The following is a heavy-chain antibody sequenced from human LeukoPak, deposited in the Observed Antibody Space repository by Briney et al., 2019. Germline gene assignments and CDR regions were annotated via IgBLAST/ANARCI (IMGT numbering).Heavy chain of an antibody. V-gene: IGHV3-23*01. D-gene: IGHD3-3*01. CDR2: ISSGGVGT. J-gene: IGHJ4*02. Sequence: GVSLTLSCAASILTFSSYAMSGLRQSPGKALEWVSGISSGGVGTYYADSVKGRFTVSRDNSKNTLYLQMNSLRAEDTAVYYCAKDRRTTLYGEFDYWGQGALVTVSS. CDR3: AKDRRTTLYGEFDY. CDR1: ILTFSSYA.